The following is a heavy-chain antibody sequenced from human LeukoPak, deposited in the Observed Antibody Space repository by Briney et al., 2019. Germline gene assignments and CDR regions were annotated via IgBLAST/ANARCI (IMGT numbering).Heavy chain of an antibody. CDR3: SKGSYYDYVWGAGVLDY. J-gene: IGHJ4*02. D-gene: IGHD3-16*01. Sequence: SCKASGFSFSIYSINWVRPAPGKGLEWVSFITGISNYIYYADSVKGRFTISRDNAKNSLYLQMNSLRAEDTAVYYCSKGSYYDYVWGAGVLDYWGQGTLVTVSS. V-gene: IGHV3-21*01. CDR1: GFSFSIYS. CDR2: ITGISNYI.